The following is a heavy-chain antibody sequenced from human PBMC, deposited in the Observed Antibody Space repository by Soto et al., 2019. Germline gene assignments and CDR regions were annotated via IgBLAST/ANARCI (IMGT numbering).Heavy chain of an antibody. CDR1: GGTFSSYA. CDR2: IIPIFGTA. Sequence: QVQLVQSGAEVKKPGSSVKVSCKASGGTFSSYAISWVRQAPGQGLEWMGGIIPIFGTANYAQKFQGRVTTTADESTNTAYMERSSLRSEDTAVCCCAITQDSSGYYDYWGQGTLVTVSS. D-gene: IGHD3-22*01. CDR3: AITQDSSGYYDY. V-gene: IGHV1-69*12. J-gene: IGHJ4*02.